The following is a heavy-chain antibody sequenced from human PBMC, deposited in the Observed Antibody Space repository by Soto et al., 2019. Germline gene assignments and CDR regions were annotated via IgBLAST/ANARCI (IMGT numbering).Heavy chain of an antibody. Sequence: GGSLRLSCEASGFPFSDAWMNWVRQAPGKGLEWVGRIKSKHYGETTYYAAPVKGRFSISRDDSQDTLFLLLNGLKIEDTAVYYCAAGHAGYNTAGIDVWGQGTTVTVSS. J-gene: IGHJ6*02. D-gene: IGHD5-12*01. V-gene: IGHV3-15*07. CDR2: IKSKHYGETT. CDR3: AAGHAGYNTAGIDV. CDR1: GFPFSDAW.